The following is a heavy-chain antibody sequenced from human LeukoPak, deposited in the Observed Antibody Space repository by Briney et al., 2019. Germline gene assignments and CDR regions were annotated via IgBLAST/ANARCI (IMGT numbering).Heavy chain of an antibody. J-gene: IGHJ3*02. CDR1: GFTFSSYW. CDR2: IKQDGSEK. D-gene: IGHD6-13*01. V-gene: IGHV3-7*03. CDR3: ARAYSSSWYDAFDI. Sequence: PGGSLRLSCAASGFTFSSYWMSWVRQAPGKGLEGVANIKQDGSEKYVDSVKGRFTISRDNAKNSLYLQMNSLRAEDTAVYYCARAYSSSWYDAFDIWGQGTMVTVSA.